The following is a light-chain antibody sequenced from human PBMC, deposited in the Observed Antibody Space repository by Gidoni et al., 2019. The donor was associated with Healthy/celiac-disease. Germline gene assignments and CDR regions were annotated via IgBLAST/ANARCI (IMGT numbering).Light chain of an antibody. CDR1: QRVSSSY. CDR2: GAS. J-gene: IGKJ4*01. Sequence: EIVLTQSPGTLSLSPGERATLSCRASQRVSSSYLAWYQQTPGQAPRLLIYGASSRAPGIPDRFSGSGSGKDFTLTISRLEPEDFAVYYCQQYGSSPPITFGGGTKVEIK. V-gene: IGKV3-20*01. CDR3: QQYGSSPPIT.